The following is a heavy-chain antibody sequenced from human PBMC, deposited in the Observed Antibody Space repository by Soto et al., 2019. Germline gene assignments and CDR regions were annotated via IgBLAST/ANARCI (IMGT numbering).Heavy chain of an antibody. CDR1: GYTFTSYY. J-gene: IGHJ5*02. CDR2: INPSGGST. CDR3: ARKSGYDKGNWFDP. V-gene: IGHV1-46*03. Sequence: QVQLVQSGAEVKKPGASVKVSCKASGYTFTSYYMHWVRQAPGQGLEWMGIINPSGGSTSYAQKFQGRVTXXRXTXXSTVYMELSSLRSEDTAVYYCARKSGYDKGNWFDPWGQGTLVTVSS. D-gene: IGHD5-12*01.